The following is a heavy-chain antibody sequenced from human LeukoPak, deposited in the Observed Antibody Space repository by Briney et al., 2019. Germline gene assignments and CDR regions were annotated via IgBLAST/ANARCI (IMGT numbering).Heavy chain of an antibody. Sequence: PSQTLSLTCTVSGGSISSGDYYWSWIRQPPGKGLEWIGYIYYSGSTYYNPSLKSRVTISVDTSKNQFSLKLSSVTAADTAVYYCARHDYDYVWGSYRYTAEFDYWGQGTLVTVSS. CDR3: ARHDYDYVWGSYRYTAEFDY. V-gene: IGHV4-30-4*01. D-gene: IGHD3-16*02. CDR1: GGSISSGDYY. CDR2: IYYSGST. J-gene: IGHJ4*02.